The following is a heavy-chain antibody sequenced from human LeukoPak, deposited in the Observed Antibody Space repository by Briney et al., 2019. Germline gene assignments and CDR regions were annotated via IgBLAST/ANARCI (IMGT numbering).Heavy chain of an antibody. CDR3: ARGLLLLWFGELSRYNWFDP. J-gene: IGHJ5*02. Sequence: PSETLSLTCAVYGGSFIGYYWSWIRQPPGKGLEWIGEINHSGSTNYNPSLKSRVTISVDTSKNQFSLKLSSVTAADTAVYYCARGLLLLWFGELSRYNWFDPWGQGTLVTVSS. D-gene: IGHD3-10*01. CDR1: GGSFIGYY. CDR2: INHSGST. V-gene: IGHV4-34*01.